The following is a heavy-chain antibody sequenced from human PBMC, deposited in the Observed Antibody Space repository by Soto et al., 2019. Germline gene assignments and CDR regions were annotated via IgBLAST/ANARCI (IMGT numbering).Heavy chain of an antibody. D-gene: IGHD3-10*01. Sequence: SETLSLTCTVSVESISIYYWSWIRQPPGKGLEWIGYMYYSGSTNYNPSLKSRVTISVDTSKNQFSLKLSSVTAADTAVYYCARLPPTMVRGVIRAFDIWGQGTMVTVSS. J-gene: IGHJ3*02. CDR3: ARLPPTMVRGVIRAFDI. CDR1: VESISIYY. CDR2: MYYSGST. V-gene: IGHV4-59*01.